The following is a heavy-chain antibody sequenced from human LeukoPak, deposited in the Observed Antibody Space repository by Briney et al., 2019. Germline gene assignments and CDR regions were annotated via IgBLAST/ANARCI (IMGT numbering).Heavy chain of an antibody. V-gene: IGHV1-8*03. CDR3: ARGSKDYYDSSGYSAIYY. CDR1: GYTFTSYD. J-gene: IGHJ4*02. CDR2: MNPNSGNT. Sequence: ASVKVSCKASGYTFTSYDINWVRQATGQGLEWMGWMNPNSGNTGYAQKFQGRVTITRNTSISTAYMELSSLRSEDTAVYYCARGSKDYYDSSGYSAIYYWGQGTLVTVSS. D-gene: IGHD3-22*01.